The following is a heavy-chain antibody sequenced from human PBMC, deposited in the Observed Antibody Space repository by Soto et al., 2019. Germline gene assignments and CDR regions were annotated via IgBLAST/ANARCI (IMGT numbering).Heavy chain of an antibody. CDR1: GFSFNEAW. CDR2: IKTSAGGGAT. D-gene: IGHD2-15*01. Sequence: ESVGGLVKPGGSLRLSCVASGFSFNEAWMNWVRQAPGEGLEWVGRIKTSAGGGATDYAAPVQGRFTISRDDSKNALYLHMNSLITEDTAIYYCTTGSVEGIWGQVTTVTVSS. V-gene: IGHV3-15*07. CDR3: TTGSVEGI. J-gene: IGHJ6*02.